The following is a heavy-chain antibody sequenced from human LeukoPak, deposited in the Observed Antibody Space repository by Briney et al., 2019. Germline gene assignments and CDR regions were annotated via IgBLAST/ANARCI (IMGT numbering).Heavy chain of an antibody. V-gene: IGHV3-30*04. D-gene: IGHD3-10*01. CDR3: AKDLMRDRWFGES. CDR1: GFTFSDYA. J-gene: IGHJ5*02. Sequence: GALRLSCAASGFTFSDYAMGWVRQAPGKGLEWVAIISYDGSNEYYADSVKGRFTISRDTSRNTLYLQMNSLRLEDTAVYYCAKDLMRDRWFGESWGQGTLVTVSS. CDR2: ISYDGSNE.